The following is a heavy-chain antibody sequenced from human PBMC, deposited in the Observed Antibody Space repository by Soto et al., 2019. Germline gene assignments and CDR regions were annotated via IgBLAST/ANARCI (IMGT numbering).Heavy chain of an antibody. V-gene: IGHV4-31*03. J-gene: IGHJ4*02. D-gene: IGHD3-3*01. CDR1: GGSISSGGYY. CDR3: ARSHWSGYSSLDY. Sequence: QVQLQESGPGLVKPSQTLSLTCTVSGGSISSGGYYWSWIRQHPGKGLEWIGYTYYSGRTYYNPSLKSRVTISVDTSKNQFSLKLSSVTAADTAVYYCARSHWSGYSSLDYWGQGTLVTVSS. CDR2: TYYSGRT.